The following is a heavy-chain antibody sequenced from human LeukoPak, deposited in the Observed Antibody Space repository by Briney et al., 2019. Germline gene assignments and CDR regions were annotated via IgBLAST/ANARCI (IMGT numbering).Heavy chain of an antibody. CDR1: GFTFDNYA. Sequence: GGSLRLSCIASGFTFDNYAMSWFRQAPGKGLEWVGFIRSKIYGGTTEYAASVKGRFTISRDDSKSIAYLQMTSLKSEDTAVYYCVRYSGDADYWGQGTLVTVSS. CDR3: VRYSGDADY. V-gene: IGHV3-49*03. J-gene: IGHJ4*02. D-gene: IGHD5-12*01. CDR2: IRSKIYGGTT.